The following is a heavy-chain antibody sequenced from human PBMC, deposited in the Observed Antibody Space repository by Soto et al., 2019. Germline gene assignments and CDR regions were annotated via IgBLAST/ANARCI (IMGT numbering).Heavy chain of an antibody. CDR2: IYYSGST. D-gene: IGHD2-2*01. CDR1: GGSISSGGYY. Sequence: SETLSLTCTVSGGSISSGGYYWSWIRQHPGKGLEWIGYIYYSGSTYYNPSLKSRVTISVDTSKNQFSLKLSSVTAADTAVYYCARGLGYCSSTSCSAGTSFDYWGQGTLVTVSS. J-gene: IGHJ4*02. CDR3: ARGLGYCSSTSCSAGTSFDY. V-gene: IGHV4-31*03.